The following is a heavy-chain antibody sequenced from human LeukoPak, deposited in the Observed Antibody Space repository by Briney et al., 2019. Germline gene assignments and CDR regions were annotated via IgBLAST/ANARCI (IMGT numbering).Heavy chain of an antibody. CDR2: ILYDENNK. V-gene: IGHV3-30-3*01. CDR1: GFTFSRYA. J-gene: IGHJ4*02. D-gene: IGHD3-10*01. CDR3: ARDEAGESRTSPVVRGVTFDY. Sequence: PGGSLRLSCAASGFTFSRYAMHWVRQAPGKGLEWVAVILYDENNKNYADSVKGRFTVSRDNFKNTVYLEMNSLRAEDTAVYYCARDEAGESRTSPVVRGVTFDYWGQGTLVTVSS.